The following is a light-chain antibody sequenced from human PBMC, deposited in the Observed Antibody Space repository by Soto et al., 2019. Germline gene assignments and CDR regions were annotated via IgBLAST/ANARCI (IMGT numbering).Light chain of an antibody. CDR2: DVS. CDR3: SSYTSGSTPYV. V-gene: IGLV2-14*01. Sequence: QSVLTQPASVSGSPGQSITISCTGPSSDVGGYNYVSWYQQHPGKAPKLMIYDVSNRPSGVSNRFSGSPSGNTASLTISGVQAGDEVVYHCSSYTSGSTPYVFGTGPKVTVL. CDR1: SSDVGGYNY. J-gene: IGLJ1*01.